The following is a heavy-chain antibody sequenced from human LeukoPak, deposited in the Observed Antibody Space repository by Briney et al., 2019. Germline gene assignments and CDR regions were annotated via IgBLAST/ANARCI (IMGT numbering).Heavy chain of an antibody. V-gene: IGHV1-69*13. CDR1: GGTFSSYA. J-gene: IGHJ4*02. CDR3: ARVPRSTSLDY. CDR2: IIPIFGTA. Sequence: ASVKVSCKASGGTFSSYAISWVRQAPGQGLEWMGGIIPIFGTANYAQRFQGRVTITADESTSTAYMELSSLRSEDTAVYYCARVPRSTSLDYWGQGTLVTVSS. D-gene: IGHD2-2*01.